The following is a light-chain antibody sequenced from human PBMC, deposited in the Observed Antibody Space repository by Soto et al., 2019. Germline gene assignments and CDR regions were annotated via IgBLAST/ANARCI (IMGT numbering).Light chain of an antibody. J-gene: IGLJ1*01. Sequence: QSALTQPASVSGSPGQSITISCTGTSSDVGGYNYVSWYQHYPGKAPKLMIYEVSNRPSGVSNRFSGSKSGNTASLTISGLHAEDEADYYCSSYTSSSTYVFGTGTKLTVL. CDR2: EVS. CDR1: SSDVGGYNY. CDR3: SSYTSSSTYV. V-gene: IGLV2-14*01.